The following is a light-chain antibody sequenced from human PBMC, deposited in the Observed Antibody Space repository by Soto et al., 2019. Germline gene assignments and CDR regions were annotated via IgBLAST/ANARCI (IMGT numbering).Light chain of an antibody. J-gene: IGKJ5*01. Sequence: EILLRQSPATLSLSPGERATLSCRASQSVIRSLTWYQQKPGQAPRLLIYDASNRATGIPARFSGSGSGTDFTLTITSLEPEDFAVYYCQQRSNWPITFGQGTRLEIK. CDR2: DAS. CDR3: QQRSNWPIT. V-gene: IGKV3-11*01. CDR1: QSVIRS.